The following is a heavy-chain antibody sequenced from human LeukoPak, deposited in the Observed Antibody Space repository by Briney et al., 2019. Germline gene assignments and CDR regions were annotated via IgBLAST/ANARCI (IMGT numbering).Heavy chain of an antibody. D-gene: IGHD3-22*01. V-gene: IGHV3-48*03. CDR3: ARDIYDSSGYSPGYFDY. CDR2: ISSSGSTI. J-gene: IGHJ4*02. CDR1: RFTFSSYE. Sequence: GGSLRLSCAASRFTFSSYEMNWVRQAPGKGLEWVSYISSSGSTIYYADSVKGRFTISRDNAKNSLYLQMNSLRAEDTAVYYCARDIYDSSGYSPGYFDYWGQGTLVTVSS.